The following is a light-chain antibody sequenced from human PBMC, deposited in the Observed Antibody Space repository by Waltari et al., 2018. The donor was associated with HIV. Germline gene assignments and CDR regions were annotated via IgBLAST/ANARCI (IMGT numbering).Light chain of an antibody. V-gene: IGKV2-28*01. CDR1: QSLLHSKGYNY. CDR3: MEALQPPFT. J-gene: IGKJ3*01. CDR2: LGS. Sequence: DIVMTQSPLSLPVTPGEPASISCRSSQSLLHSKGYNYLDWYLQKPVQSPHLLIFLGSKRAAGVPDMFSGSGSGTDFTLRISRVEAEDVGVYYGMEALQPPFTFGPGTKLDIK.